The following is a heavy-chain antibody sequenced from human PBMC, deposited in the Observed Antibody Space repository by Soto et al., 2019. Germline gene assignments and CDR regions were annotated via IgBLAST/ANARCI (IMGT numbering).Heavy chain of an antibody. CDR2: IYYSGST. J-gene: IGHJ5*02. CDR3: ARSYYDYIGGSYRPGNWFDP. Sequence: SETLSLTCTVSGGSISSGGYYWSWIRQHPGKGLEWIGYIYYSGSTYYNPSLKSRVTISVDTSKNQFSLKLSSVTAADTAVYYCARSYYDYIGGSYRPGNWFDPWGQGTLVTVSS. D-gene: IGHD3-16*02. CDR1: GGSISSGGYY. V-gene: IGHV4-31*03.